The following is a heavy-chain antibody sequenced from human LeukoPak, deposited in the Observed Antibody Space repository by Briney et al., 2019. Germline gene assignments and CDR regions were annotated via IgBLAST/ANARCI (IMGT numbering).Heavy chain of an antibody. Sequence: ASVKVSCKASGYTFTSYAMNWVRQAPGQGLEWMGWINPNSGGTNYAQKFQGRVTMTRDTSISTAYMDLSGLTSDDTAVYYCARESSIPAAGTVGNWFDPWGQGTLVTVSS. V-gene: IGHV1-2*02. J-gene: IGHJ5*02. CDR1: GYTFTSYA. CDR2: INPNSGGT. D-gene: IGHD6-13*01. CDR3: ARESSIPAAGTVGNWFDP.